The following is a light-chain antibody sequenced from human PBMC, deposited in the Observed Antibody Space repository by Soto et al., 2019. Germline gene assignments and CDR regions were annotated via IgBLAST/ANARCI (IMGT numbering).Light chain of an antibody. CDR2: DAS. Sequence: DIQMTQSPSTLSASVGDRVTITCRASQSISSWLAWYQQKPGKAPKLLIYDASSLESGVPSRFSGSGSGTEFTLTISSLQPDDCATYYGHQHNSFRVTFGQGTKVDI. CDR1: QSISSW. CDR3: HQHNSFRVT. V-gene: IGKV1-5*01. J-gene: IGKJ1*01.